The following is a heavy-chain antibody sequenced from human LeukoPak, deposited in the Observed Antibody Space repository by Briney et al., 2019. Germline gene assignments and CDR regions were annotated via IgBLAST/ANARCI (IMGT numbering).Heavy chain of an antibody. CDR3: ARQMVRGVIYLVDY. CDR1: GYTFTGYY. V-gene: IGHV1-2*02. J-gene: IGHJ4*02. Sequence: ASVKVSCKASGYTFTGYYMHWVRQAPGQGLEWMGWINPNSGGTNYAQKFQGRVTLTRDTSISTAYMELSRLRSDDTAVYYCARQMVRGVIYLVDYWGQGTLVTVSS. CDR2: INPNSGGT. D-gene: IGHD3-10*01.